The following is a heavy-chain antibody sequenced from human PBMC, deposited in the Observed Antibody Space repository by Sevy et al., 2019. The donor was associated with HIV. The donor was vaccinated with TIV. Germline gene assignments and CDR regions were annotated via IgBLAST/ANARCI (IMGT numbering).Heavy chain of an antibody. CDR2: ISANTG. Sequence: ASVKVSCKASGYTFTTYGFSWVRQAPGQGLEWMGWISANTGARSLPDRITMTTDASTSTAYMEVRSLRSDDTAVYYCARQRQYDLWSIDSWGQGTLVTVSS. V-gene: IGHV1-18*04. CDR3: ARQRQYDLWSIDS. CDR1: GYTFTTYG. D-gene: IGHD3-3*01. J-gene: IGHJ4*02.